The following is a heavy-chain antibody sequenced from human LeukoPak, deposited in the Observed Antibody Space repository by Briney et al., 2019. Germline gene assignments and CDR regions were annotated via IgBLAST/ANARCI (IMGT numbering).Heavy chain of an antibody. V-gene: IGHV3-11*01. CDR1: GFTFSDYY. J-gene: IGHJ3*02. D-gene: IGHD6-13*01. Sequence: PGGSLRLSCAASGFTFSDYYMSWIRQAPGKGLEWVSYISSSGSTIYYADSVKGRFTISRDNAKNSLYLQMNSLRAEDTAVYYCARDRSSSWYAFDIWGQGTMVTVSS. CDR2: ISSSGSTI. CDR3: ARDRSSSWYAFDI.